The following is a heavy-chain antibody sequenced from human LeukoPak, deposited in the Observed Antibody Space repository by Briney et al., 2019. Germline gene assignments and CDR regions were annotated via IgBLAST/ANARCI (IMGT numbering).Heavy chain of an antibody. V-gene: IGHV3-33*01. CDR2: IWYDGSNK. CDR3: ARGDYYGSRGDY. J-gene: IGHJ4*02. CDR1: GFTFSSYG. D-gene: IGHD3-10*01. Sequence: GGSLRLSCAASGFTFSSYGMHWVRQAPGKGLEWVAVIWYDGSNKYYADSVKGRFTISRVNSKNTLYLQMNSLRAEDTAVYYCARGDYYGSRGDYWGQGTLVTVSS.